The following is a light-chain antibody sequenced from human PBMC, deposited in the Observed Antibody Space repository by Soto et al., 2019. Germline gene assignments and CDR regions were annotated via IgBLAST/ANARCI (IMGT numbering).Light chain of an antibody. CDR2: AAS. J-gene: IGKJ1*01. Sequence: DIQMTQSPSSLSASVGDRVTISCRASQSIRNYVSWYQQKPGTAPKLLIRAASTLQSGVPSXYSGSGSGTDFTLTISSLQIEDFATYFCQQTDSTPQTFGQGTNVEI. CDR3: QQTDSTPQT. V-gene: IGKV1-39*01. CDR1: QSIRNY.